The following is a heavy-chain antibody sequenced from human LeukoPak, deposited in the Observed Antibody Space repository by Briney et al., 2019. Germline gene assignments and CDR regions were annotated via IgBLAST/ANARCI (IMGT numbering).Heavy chain of an antibody. D-gene: IGHD3-10*01. CDR2: ISGSGGRT. V-gene: IGHV3-23*01. J-gene: IGHJ4*02. Sequence: GGSLRLSCAASGFTFSSYSMNWVRQAPGKGLEWVSAISGSGGRTNYADSVKGRFTISRDNSKNTLYLQMNSLRAEDTAVYYCAKVTGYGSGSYYNGYFDYWGQGTLVTVSS. CDR3: AKVTGYGSGSYYNGYFDY. CDR1: GFTFSSYS.